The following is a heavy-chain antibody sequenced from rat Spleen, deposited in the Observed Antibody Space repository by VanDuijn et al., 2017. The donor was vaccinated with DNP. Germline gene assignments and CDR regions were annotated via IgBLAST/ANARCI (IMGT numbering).Heavy chain of an antibody. Sequence: EVQLVESGGDLVQSGRSLKLLCAASGFTFSDYYMAWVRQAPAKGLEWVAYIGSPAYAPYHGDSVKGRFTISRDNAKSTLYLQMNSLRSEDMATYYCVRWNSGHFDYWGQGVMVTVSS. CDR1: GFTFSDYY. J-gene: IGHJ2*01. CDR2: IGSPAYAP. V-gene: IGHV5-22*01. D-gene: IGHD4-3*01. CDR3: VRWNSGHFDY.